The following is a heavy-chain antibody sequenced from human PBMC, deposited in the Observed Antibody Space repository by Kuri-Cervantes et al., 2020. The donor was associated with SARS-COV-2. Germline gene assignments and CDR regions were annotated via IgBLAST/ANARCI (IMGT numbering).Heavy chain of an antibody. CDR1: GGSISSSSYY. CDR2: IYYSGST. V-gene: IGHV4-39*01. J-gene: IGHJ6*01. Sequence: GSLSLTCTVSGGSISSSSYYWGWIRQPPGKGLEWIGSIYYSGSTYYNPSLKSRVTISVDTSKNQFSLKLSSVTAADTAVYYCARQVETYYYYYGMDVWGQGTTVTCAS. CDR3: ARQVETYYYYYGMDV.